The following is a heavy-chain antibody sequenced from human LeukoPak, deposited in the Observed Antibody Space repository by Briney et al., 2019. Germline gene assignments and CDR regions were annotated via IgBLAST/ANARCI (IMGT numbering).Heavy chain of an antibody. CDR2: IYTSGST. CDR3: ARDRDYTGYDAFDI. J-gene: IGHJ3*02. V-gene: IGHV4-4*07. D-gene: IGHD3-9*01. Sequence: SETLSLTCTVSGGSISSYYWSWIRQPAGKGLEWIGRIYTSGSTNYNPSLKSRVTMSVDTSKNQFSLKLSSVTAADTAVYYCARDRDYTGYDAFDIWGQGTMVTVSS. CDR1: GGSISSYY.